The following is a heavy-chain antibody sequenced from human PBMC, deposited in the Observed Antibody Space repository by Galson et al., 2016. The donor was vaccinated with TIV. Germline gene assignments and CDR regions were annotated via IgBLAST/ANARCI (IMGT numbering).Heavy chain of an antibody. J-gene: IGHJ2*01. CDR1: GFTFSDYW. Sequence: SLRLSCAASGFTFSDYWMHWVRRTPGKGLEWVANIKQDGSEKYYVDSVKGRFTISRDNAKSSLFLQMNSLRAEDTAVYYCARRYFDLWGRGTLVTVSS. CDR3: ARRYFDL. CDR2: IKQDGSEK. V-gene: IGHV3-7*01.